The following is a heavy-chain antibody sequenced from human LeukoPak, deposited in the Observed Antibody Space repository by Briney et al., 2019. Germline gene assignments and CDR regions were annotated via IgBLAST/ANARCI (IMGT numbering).Heavy chain of an antibody. CDR2: VKGDGSFT. V-gene: IGHV3-74*01. D-gene: IGHD5-24*01. J-gene: IGHJ4*02. Sequence: GGSLRLSCAASGFTFRSHWMHWVRQAPGKGLVWVSRVKGDGSFTNYAGSVYGRFTISRDNAKNTLYLHMHSLRVEDTAVYYCVRDGDDFNFDYWGQGSLVTVSS. CDR3: VRDGDDFNFDY. CDR1: GFTFRSHW.